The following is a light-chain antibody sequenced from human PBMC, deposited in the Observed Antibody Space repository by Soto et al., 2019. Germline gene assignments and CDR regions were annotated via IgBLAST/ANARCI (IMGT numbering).Light chain of an antibody. CDR1: QSVSRTY. Sequence: EIVLTQSPGTLSLSPGERATLSCRASQSVSRTYLAWYQQKPVQAPRLLIYATSSRATGIPDRFSGSGSGTDFTLTISRLEPEDSAVYYCQQYGRSGTFGQGTKVDIK. CDR3: QQYGRSGT. CDR2: ATS. V-gene: IGKV3-20*01. J-gene: IGKJ1*01.